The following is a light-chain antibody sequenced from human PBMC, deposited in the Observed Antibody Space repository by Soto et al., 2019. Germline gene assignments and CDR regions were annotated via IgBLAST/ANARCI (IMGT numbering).Light chain of an antibody. V-gene: IGLV1-40*01. CDR2: DNS. Sequence: QSVLTQPPSVSGAPGQRVTISCTGSSSNIGAGYDVHWYQQLPGTAPKLLIYDNSNRPSGVPDRFSGSKSGTSASLAITGLQAEHEADYYCQSFDSSLSAYVFGTGTKLTVL. CDR3: QSFDSSLSAYV. CDR1: SSNIGAGYD. J-gene: IGLJ1*01.